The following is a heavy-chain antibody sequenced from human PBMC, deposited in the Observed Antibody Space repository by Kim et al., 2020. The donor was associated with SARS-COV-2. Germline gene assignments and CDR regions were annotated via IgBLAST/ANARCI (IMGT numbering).Heavy chain of an antibody. CDR3: AKGPYYDSSGYYVA. V-gene: IGHV3-9*01. J-gene: IGHJ3*01. Sequence: GGSLRLSCAASGFTFGDYAMHWVRQAPGKGLEWVSRISWNGGSIAYADSVKGRFTISRDNAKNSLYLQMNSLRAEDTALYYCAKGPYYDSSGYYVAWGQGTMVTVSP. D-gene: IGHD3-22*01. CDR1: GFTFGDYA. CDR2: ISWNGGSI.